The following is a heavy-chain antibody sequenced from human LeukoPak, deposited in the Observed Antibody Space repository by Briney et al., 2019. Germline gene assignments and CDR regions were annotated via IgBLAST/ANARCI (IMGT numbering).Heavy chain of an antibody. J-gene: IGHJ4*02. CDR2: IIPIFGTA. CDR3: ARGAIVGAHLRIFDY. Sequence: ASVKVSCKAPGGTFSSYAISWVRQAPGQGLEWMGGIIPIFGTANYAQKFQGRVTITADESTSTAYMELSSLRSEDTAVYYCARGAIVGAHLRIFDYWGQGTLVTVSS. D-gene: IGHD1-26*01. V-gene: IGHV1-69*13. CDR1: GGTFSSYA.